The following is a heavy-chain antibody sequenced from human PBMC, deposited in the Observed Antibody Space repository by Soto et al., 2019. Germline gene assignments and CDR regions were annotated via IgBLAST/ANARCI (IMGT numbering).Heavy chain of an antibody. V-gene: IGHV3-7*01. J-gene: IGHJ6*03. Sequence: GGSLRLSCAASGFTFSSYWMSWVRQAPGKGLEWVANIKQDGSEKYYVDSVKGRFTISRDNAKNSLYLQMNSLRAEDTAVYYCARDLVDTAMVYYYYYYMDVWGKGTTVTVSS. CDR1: GFTFSSYW. CDR2: IKQDGSEK. CDR3: ARDLVDTAMVYYYYYYMDV. D-gene: IGHD5-18*01.